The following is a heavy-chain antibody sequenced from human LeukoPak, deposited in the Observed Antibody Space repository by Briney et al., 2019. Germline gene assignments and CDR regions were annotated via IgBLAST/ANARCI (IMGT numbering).Heavy chain of an antibody. D-gene: IGHD6-19*01. CDR2: ISYDGSNK. CDR1: GFTFSSYA. Sequence: GSLRLSCAASGFTFSSYAMHWVRQAPGKGLEWVAVISYDGSNKYYADSVKGRFTISRDNSKNTLYLQMNSLRAEDTAVYYCARDSRAVAGTGDWFDPWGQGTLVTVSS. V-gene: IGHV3-30-3*01. CDR3: ARDSRAVAGTGDWFDP. J-gene: IGHJ5*02.